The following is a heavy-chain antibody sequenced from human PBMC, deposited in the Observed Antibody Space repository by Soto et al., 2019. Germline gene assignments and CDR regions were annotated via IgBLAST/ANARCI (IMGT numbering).Heavy chain of an antibody. V-gene: IGHV3-21*01. J-gene: IGHJ6*02. CDR3: ARDFLSSRLLAWLAVAQHYGMEV. Sequence: PGGSLRLSCAASGFTFSSYSMNWVRQAPGKGLEWVSSISSSSSYIYYADSVKGRFTISRDNAKNSLYLQMTSLRAEDTAVYYCARDFLSSRLLAWLAVAQHYGMEVWGQGTTVSVPS. CDR1: GFTFSSYS. D-gene: IGHD3-3*01. CDR2: ISSSSSYI.